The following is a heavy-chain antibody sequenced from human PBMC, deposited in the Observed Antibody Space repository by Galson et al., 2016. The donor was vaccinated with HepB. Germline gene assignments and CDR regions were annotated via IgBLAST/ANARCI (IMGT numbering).Heavy chain of an antibody. Sequence: SVKVSCKASGGTFSSYSINWVRQAPGQGLDWMGSIIPIFGTTNYAQKFQGRVTITANESTSTAYMELTSLRSEDTDIYYCVRGFCAKATCYKVDYWGQGTLVSVSS. V-gene: IGHV1-69*13. J-gene: IGHJ4*02. CDR1: GGTFSSYS. D-gene: IGHD4/OR15-4a*01. CDR2: IIPIFGTT. CDR3: VRGFCAKATCYKVDY.